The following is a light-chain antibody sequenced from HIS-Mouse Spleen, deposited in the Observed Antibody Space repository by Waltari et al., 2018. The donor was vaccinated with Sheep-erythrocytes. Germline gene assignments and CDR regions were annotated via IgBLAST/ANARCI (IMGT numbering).Light chain of an antibody. CDR1: SSNIGSNY. V-gene: IGLV1-47*01. CDR3: AAWDDSLSGPV. Sequence: QSVLTQPPSASGTPGQRVTISCSGSSSNIGSNYVYWYQQLPGTAPKLLIYRYYAGPSGVPDRCSGSKSGTSASLAISGLRSEDETDYYCAAWDDSLSGPVFGGGTKLTVL. CDR2: RYY. J-gene: IGLJ3*02.